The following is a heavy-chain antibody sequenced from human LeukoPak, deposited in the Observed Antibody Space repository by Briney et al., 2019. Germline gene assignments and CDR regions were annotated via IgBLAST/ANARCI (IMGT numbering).Heavy chain of an antibody. CDR2: IYYSGST. CDR3: ARLLRVTAAAKGYFDY. CDR1: GGSISSSSYY. V-gene: IGHV4-39*01. J-gene: IGHJ4*02. D-gene: IGHD6-13*01. Sequence: KPSETLSLTCTVSGGSISSSSYYWGWIRQPPGKGLEWIGSIYYSGSTYYNPSLKSRVTISVDTSKNQFSLKLSSVTAADTAVYHCARLLRVTAAAKGYFDYWGQGTLVTVSS.